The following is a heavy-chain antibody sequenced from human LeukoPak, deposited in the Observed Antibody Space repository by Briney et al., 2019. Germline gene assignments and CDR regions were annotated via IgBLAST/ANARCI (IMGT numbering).Heavy chain of an antibody. J-gene: IGHJ4*02. V-gene: IGHV3-7*01. CDR3: ARPRWLQFGPHDS. D-gene: IGHD6-19*01. CDR1: GVTFSSYA. Sequence: GSLRLSCAASGVTFSSYAMSWVRQAPGKGLEWVANIKQDESEKYYVDSVKGRFTISRDNAKNTLYLQMNNLRGEDTAVYYCARPRWLQFGPHDSWGQGTLVTVSS. CDR2: IKQDESEK.